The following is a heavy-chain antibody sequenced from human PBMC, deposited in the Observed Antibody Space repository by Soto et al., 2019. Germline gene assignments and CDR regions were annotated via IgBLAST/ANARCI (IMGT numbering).Heavy chain of an antibody. CDR2: IDPGDSSA. CDR1: GCTCFGFW. Sequence: PGLSLKIRCRGSGCTCFGFWVGRVRQMPGKGLEWVGRIDPGDSSATYSPTFQGHVTISADRSTRSAYLQWRSLRASDTAIYFCARRYCSRADCYSDSWGQGSLVTVSS. CDR3: ARRYCSRADCYSDS. J-gene: IGHJ4*02. D-gene: IGHD2-2*01. V-gene: IGHV5-10-1*01.